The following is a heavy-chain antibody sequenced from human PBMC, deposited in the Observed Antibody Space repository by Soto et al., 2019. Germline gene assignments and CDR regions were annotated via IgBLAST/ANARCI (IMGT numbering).Heavy chain of an antibody. CDR1: GGSISSGDYY. J-gene: IGHJ4*02. V-gene: IGHV4-30-4*02. Sequence: PSDTLSLTCTVSGGSISSGDYYWSWIRQPPGKGLEWIGFIYYSGSTYYNPSLKSRVTISVDTSKNQFSLKLSSVTAADTAVYYCARWWFGEFFEYWGQGTLVTVSS. CDR3: ARWWFGEFFEY. D-gene: IGHD3-10*01. CDR2: IYYSGST.